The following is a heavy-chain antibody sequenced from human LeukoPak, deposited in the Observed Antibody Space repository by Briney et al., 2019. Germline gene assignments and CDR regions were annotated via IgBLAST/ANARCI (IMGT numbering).Heavy chain of an antibody. CDR2: ISAYNGNT. D-gene: IGHD3-3*01. V-gene: IGHV1-18*01. CDR1: GYTFTSYG. Sequence: ASVKVSCKASGYTFTSYGISWVRQAPGQGLEWMGWISAYNGNTNYAQKLQGRVTMTTDTSTSTAYMELRGLRSDDTAVYYCAREGGTIFGVAFPFDYWGQGTLVTVSS. J-gene: IGHJ4*02. CDR3: AREGGTIFGVAFPFDY.